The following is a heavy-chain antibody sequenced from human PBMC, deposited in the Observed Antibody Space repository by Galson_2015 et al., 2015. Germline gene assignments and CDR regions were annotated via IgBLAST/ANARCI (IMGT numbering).Heavy chain of an antibody. CDR2: ISAYNGNT. CDR3: ARGAAMDFDWLFSSYYGMDV. D-gene: IGHD3-9*01. Sequence: SVKVSCKASGYTFTSYGISWVRQAPGQGLEWMGWISAYNGNTNYAQKLQGRVTMTTDTSTSTAYMELRSLRSDDTAVYYCARGAAMDFDWLFSSYYGMDVWGQGTTVTVSS. CDR1: GYTFTSYG. V-gene: IGHV1-18*04. J-gene: IGHJ6*02.